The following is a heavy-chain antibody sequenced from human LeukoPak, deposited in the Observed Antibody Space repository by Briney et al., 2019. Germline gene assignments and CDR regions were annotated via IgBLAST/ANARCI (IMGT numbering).Heavy chain of an antibody. V-gene: IGHV4-39*07. CDR3: ARLYGSGSYWY. Sequence: SETLSLTCTVSGGSISSSSYYWGWIRQPPGKGLEWIGSIYYSGSTNYNPSLKSRVAISVDTSKNQFSLKLSSVTAADTAVYYCARLYGSGSYWYWGQGTLVTVSS. J-gene: IGHJ4*02. D-gene: IGHD3-10*01. CDR1: GGSISSSSYY. CDR2: IYYSGST.